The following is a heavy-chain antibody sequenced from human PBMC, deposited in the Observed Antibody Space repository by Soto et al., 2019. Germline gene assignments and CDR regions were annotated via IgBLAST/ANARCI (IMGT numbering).Heavy chain of an antibody. CDR2: IYYSGST. J-gene: IGHJ4*02. V-gene: IGHV4-59*08. Sequence: PSETLSLTCTVSGGSISSYYWSWIRQPPGKGLEWIGYIYYSGSTNYNPSIKSRVTISEDTSKNQFSLKLSSVTAADTAVYYCARHENDFWSGYYTDWGQGTLVTVSS. CDR3: ARHENDFWSGYYTD. CDR1: GGSISSYY. D-gene: IGHD3-3*01.